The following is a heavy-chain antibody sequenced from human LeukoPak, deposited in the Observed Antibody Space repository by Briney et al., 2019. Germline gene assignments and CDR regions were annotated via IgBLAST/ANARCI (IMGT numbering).Heavy chain of an antibody. CDR1: GFTVSSNY. CDR3: AKGTDY. CDR2: IWYDGSNK. Sequence: PGGSLRLSCAASGFTVSSNYMSWVRQAPGKGLEWVAVIWYDGSNKYYADSVKGRFTISRDNSKNTLYLQMNSLRAEDTAVYYCAKGTDYWGQGTLVTVSS. V-gene: IGHV3-33*06. J-gene: IGHJ4*02.